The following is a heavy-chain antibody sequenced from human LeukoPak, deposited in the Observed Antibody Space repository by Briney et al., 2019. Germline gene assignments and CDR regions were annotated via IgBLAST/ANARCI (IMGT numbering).Heavy chain of an antibody. Sequence: GSLRLSCAASGFTFSSYTMSWVRPAPGKGLEWVSTITTSDGNTYYADSVKGRFTVSRDNSKNTLYLQMSSLRAEDTAVYYCAKMFNWTAADGFDPWGQGTLVTVSS. J-gene: IGHJ5*02. D-gene: IGHD3/OR15-3a*01. CDR2: ITTSDGNT. CDR1: GFTFSSYT. V-gene: IGHV3-23*01. CDR3: AKMFNWTAADGFDP.